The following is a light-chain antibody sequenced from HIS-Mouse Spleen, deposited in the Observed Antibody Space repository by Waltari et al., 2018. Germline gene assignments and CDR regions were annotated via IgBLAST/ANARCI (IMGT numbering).Light chain of an antibody. CDR3: QQYGSSPRT. CDR2: GAS. CDR1: QSVSSNS. Sequence: EIVLTQSPGTLSLSPGERATLSCRASQSVSSNSLAWYQHKPGQAPRLLIYGASSRATGIPDRFSGSGSGTDFTLTISRLEPEDFAVYYCQQYGSSPRTFGQGTKLEIK. V-gene: IGKV3-20*01. J-gene: IGKJ2*01.